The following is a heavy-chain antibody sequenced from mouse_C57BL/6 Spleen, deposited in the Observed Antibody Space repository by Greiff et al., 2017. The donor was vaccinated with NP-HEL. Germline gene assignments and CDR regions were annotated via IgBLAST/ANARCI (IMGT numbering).Heavy chain of an antibody. CDR1: GFTFSDYG. J-gene: IGHJ3*01. CDR3: AIYYDSSWFAY. D-gene: IGHD2-4*01. CDR2: ISSGSSTI. V-gene: IGHV5-17*01. Sequence: EVHLVESGGGLVKPGGSLKLSCAASGFTFSDYGMHWVRQAPEKGLEWVAYISSGSSTIYYADTVKGRFTISRDNAKNTLFLQMTSLRSEDTAMYYCAIYYDSSWFAYWGQGTLVTVSA.